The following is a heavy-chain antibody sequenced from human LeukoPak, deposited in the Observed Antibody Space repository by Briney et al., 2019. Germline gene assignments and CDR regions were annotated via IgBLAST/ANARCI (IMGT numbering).Heavy chain of an antibody. CDR3: AKDNGSGYYPYYFDY. D-gene: IGHD3-22*01. CDR1: GFVFSTYW. CDR2: INLDGTEE. Sequence: GGSLRLSCAASGFVFSTYWMTWVRQAPGKGLEWVANINLDGTEEHYVDSSLKGRFTISRDNAKNPLYLQMTSLRVEDTAVYYCAKDNGSGYYPYYFDYWGQGTLVTVSS. J-gene: IGHJ4*02. V-gene: IGHV3-7*01.